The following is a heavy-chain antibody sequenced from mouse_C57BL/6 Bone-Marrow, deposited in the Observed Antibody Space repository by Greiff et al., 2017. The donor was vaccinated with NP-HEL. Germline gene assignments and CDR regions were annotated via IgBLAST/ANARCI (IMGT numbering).Heavy chain of an antibody. D-gene: IGHD2-5*01. V-gene: IGHV1-5*01. CDR2: IYPGNSDT. CDR3: TTPYYSNYAAFDY. CDR1: GYTFTSYW. Sequence: EVQLQQSGTVLARPGASVKMSCKTSGYTFTSYWMHWVKQRPGQGLEWIGAIYPGNSDTSYNQKFKGKAKLTAVTSASTAYMELSSLTNEDSAVYYCTTPYYSNYAAFDYWGQGTTLTVSS. J-gene: IGHJ2*01.